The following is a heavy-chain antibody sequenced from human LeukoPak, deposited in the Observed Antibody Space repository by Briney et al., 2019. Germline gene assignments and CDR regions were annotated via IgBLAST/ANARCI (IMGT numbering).Heavy chain of an antibody. V-gene: IGHV3-74*01. D-gene: IGHD4-17*01. CDR2: IKSDGSST. Sequence: GGSLRLSCAASGFTFSNYWMHWVRQAPGKGLVWVSRIKSDGSSTTYADPVKGRFTISRDNAKKTLYLQMNSLRVEDTAVYYCARDYGDYANWFDPWGQGTLVTVSS. CDR3: ARDYGDYANWFDP. J-gene: IGHJ5*02. CDR1: GFTFSNYW.